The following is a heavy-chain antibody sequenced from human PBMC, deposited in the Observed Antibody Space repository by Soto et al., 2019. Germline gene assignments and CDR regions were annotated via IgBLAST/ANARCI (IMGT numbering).Heavy chain of an antibody. CDR3: ARRGYCSSTSCYLRQLGGYYGMDV. CDR2: IDPSDSYT. Sequence: GESLKISCKGSGYSFTSYWISWVRQMPGKGLEWMGRIDPSDSYTNYSPSFQGHVTISADKSISTAYLQWSSLKASDTAMYYCARRGYCSSTSCYLRQLGGYYGMDVWGQGTTVTVSS. CDR1: GYSFTSYW. J-gene: IGHJ6*02. V-gene: IGHV5-10-1*01. D-gene: IGHD2-2*01.